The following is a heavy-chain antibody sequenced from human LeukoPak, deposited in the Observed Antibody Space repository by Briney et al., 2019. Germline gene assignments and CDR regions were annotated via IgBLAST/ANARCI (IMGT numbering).Heavy chain of an antibody. CDR3: AKDLRGIIVAPDFDY. J-gene: IGHJ4*02. CDR1: GVTFSSYG. D-gene: IGHD5-12*01. CDR2: ISGSGGST. Sequence: PGGTLRLSCAASGVTFSSYGMSWVRQAPGKGLEWVSAISGSGGSTYYAHSVKGRFTISRDNSKNTLYLQMNSLRAEDTAVYYCAKDLRGIIVAPDFDYWGQGTLVTVSS. V-gene: IGHV3-23*01.